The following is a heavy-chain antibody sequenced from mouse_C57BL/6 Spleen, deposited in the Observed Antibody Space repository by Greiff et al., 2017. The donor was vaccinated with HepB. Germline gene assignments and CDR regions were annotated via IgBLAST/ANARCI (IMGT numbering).Heavy chain of an antibody. CDR1: GFTFSDYG. D-gene: IGHD4-1*01. Sequence: EVKLMESGGGLVQPGGSLKLSCAASGFTFSDYGMAWVRQAPRKGPEWVAFISNLAYSIYYADTVTGRFTISRENAKNTLYLEMSSLRSEDTAMYYCARHEGLTGSYYAMDYWGQGTSVTVSA. V-gene: IGHV5-15*01. J-gene: IGHJ4*01. CDR3: ARHEGLTGSYYAMDY. CDR2: ISNLAYSI.